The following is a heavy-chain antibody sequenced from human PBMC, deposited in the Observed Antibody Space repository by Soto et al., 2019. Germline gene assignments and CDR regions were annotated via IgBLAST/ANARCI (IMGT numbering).Heavy chain of an antibody. CDR3: ARAGLRGMDV. CDR1: GYTFTSYD. J-gene: IGHJ6*01. CDR2: MNPNSGNT. V-gene: IGHV1-8*01. D-gene: IGHD3-10*01. Sequence: QVQLVQSGAEVKKPGASVKVSCKASGYTFTSYDINWLRQATGHGREWMGWMNPNSGNTGYAQKFQGRITMTRNTSTRTAYLELIRRRSEGTAVGYCARAGLRGMDVWWSGTTVTCSS.